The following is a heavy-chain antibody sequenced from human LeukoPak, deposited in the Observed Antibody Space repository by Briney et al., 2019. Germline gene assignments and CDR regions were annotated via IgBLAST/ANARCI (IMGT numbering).Heavy chain of an antibody. Sequence: GGSLRLSCAASGFTFDDYGMSWVRQAPGKGLEWVSGINWNGGSTGYADSVKGRFTISRDNAKNSLYLQMNSLRAEDTAVYYCTTDPLYPLFTQSGYDPRPIDYWGQGTLVTVSS. D-gene: IGHD5-12*01. CDR2: INWNGGST. CDR1: GFTFDDYG. CDR3: TTDPLYPLFTQSGYDPRPIDY. J-gene: IGHJ4*02. V-gene: IGHV3-20*04.